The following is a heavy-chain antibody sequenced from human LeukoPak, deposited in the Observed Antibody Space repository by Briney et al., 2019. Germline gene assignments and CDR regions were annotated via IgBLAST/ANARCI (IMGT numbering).Heavy chain of an antibody. V-gene: IGHV3-48*02. Sequence: GGSLRLSCAASGFTFSSYSMNWVRQAPGKGLEWVSYISSSSSTIYYADSVKGRFTISRDNAKNSLYLQMNSLRDEDTAVYYCARYRGYCSSTSCLYYFDYWGQGTLVTVSS. CDR3: ARYRGYCSSTSCLYYFDY. CDR2: ISSSSSTI. J-gene: IGHJ4*02. D-gene: IGHD2-2*01. CDR1: GFTFSSYS.